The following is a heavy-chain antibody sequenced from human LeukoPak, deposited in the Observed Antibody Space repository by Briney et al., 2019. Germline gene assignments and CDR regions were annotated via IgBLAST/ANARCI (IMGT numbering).Heavy chain of an antibody. J-gene: IGHJ4*02. CDR3: ARGIYDSSGYYFFDY. CDR1: GGSFSGYY. Sequence: SETLSLTCAVYGGSFSGYYWSWIRQPPGKGLEWIGEINHSGSTNYNPSLKSRVTISVDTSKNQFSLKLSSVTAADTAVYYCARGIYDSSGYYFFDYWGQGTLVTVSS. V-gene: IGHV4-34*01. D-gene: IGHD3-22*01. CDR2: INHSGST.